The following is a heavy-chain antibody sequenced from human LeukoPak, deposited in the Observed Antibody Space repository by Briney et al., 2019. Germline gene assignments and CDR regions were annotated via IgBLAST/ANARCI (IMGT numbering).Heavy chain of an antibody. CDR2: IGTAGDP. CDR1: GFTFSSYD. J-gene: IGHJ4*02. CDR3: ARDGSSSLDPGYFDY. Sequence: GGSLRLSCAASGFTFSSYDMHWVRQATGKGLEWVSAIGTAGDPYYPGSVKGRFTISRENAKNSLYLQMNSLRAEDTAVYYCARDGSSSLDPGYFDYWGQGTLVTVSS. V-gene: IGHV3-13*05. D-gene: IGHD6-13*01.